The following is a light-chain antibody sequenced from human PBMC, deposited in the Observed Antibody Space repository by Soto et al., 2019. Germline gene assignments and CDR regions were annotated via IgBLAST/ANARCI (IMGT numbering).Light chain of an antibody. Sequence: EIVLTQSPATLSLSPGETATLSCRASQSVSSSLAWYQQNPGQTPRLLIYDASNRATGIPARFSGSGSGTDFTLTVSSLEPEDFAVYYCQQRSRWPLTLGGGTKVEIK. J-gene: IGKJ4*01. V-gene: IGKV3-11*01. CDR2: DAS. CDR1: QSVSSS. CDR3: QQRSRWPLT.